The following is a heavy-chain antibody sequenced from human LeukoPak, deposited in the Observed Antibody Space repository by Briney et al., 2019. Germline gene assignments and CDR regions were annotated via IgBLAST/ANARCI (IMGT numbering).Heavy chain of an antibody. Sequence: GRSLRLSCAASGFTFSSYGMHWVRQAPGQGLEWVAVIWYDGSNKYYADSVKGRFTISRDNSKNTLYLQMNSLRAEDTAVYYCARDGGLVPFLYNWSDPWGQGTLVTVSS. D-gene: IGHD6-19*01. V-gene: IGHV3-33*01. J-gene: IGHJ5*02. CDR1: GFTFSSYG. CDR2: IWYDGSNK. CDR3: ARDGGLVPFLYNWSDP.